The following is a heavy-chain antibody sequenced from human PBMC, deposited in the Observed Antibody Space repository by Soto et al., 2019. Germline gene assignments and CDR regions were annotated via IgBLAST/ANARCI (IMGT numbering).Heavy chain of an antibody. Sequence: ASVKVSCKASGYTFTSYGISWVRQAPGQGLEWMGWISAYNGNTNYAQKLQGRVTMTTDTSTSTAYMELRSLRSDDTAVYYCARALMYYDFWSGYKYYYGMDVWGQGTRVTVSS. CDR1: GYTFTSYG. J-gene: IGHJ6*02. V-gene: IGHV1-18*04. CDR2: ISAYNGNT. D-gene: IGHD3-3*01. CDR3: ARALMYYDFWSGYKYYYGMDV.